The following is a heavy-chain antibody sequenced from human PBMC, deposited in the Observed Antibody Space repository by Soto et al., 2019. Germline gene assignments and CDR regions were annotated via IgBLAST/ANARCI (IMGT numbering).Heavy chain of an antibody. V-gene: IGHV4-59*03. CDR1: GDFLTTYY. CDR3: ATRITVFGLLIPPFDP. J-gene: IGHJ5*02. Sequence: PSETLSLTCDVSGDFLTTYYWNWIRQSPGKGLEWIGYIFYGGHTNYNPSLRGRATISVDTSKNQFSLRLSSVTAADTAIYYCATRITVFGLLIPPFDPWGQGTQVTSPQ. CDR2: IFYGGHT. D-gene: IGHD3-3*01.